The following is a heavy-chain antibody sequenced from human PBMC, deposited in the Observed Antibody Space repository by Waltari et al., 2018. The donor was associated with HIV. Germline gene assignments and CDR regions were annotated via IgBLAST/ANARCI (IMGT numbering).Heavy chain of an antibody. J-gene: IGHJ6*02. CDR1: VGSISRYY. CDR3: ARGPHSYYGMDV. V-gene: IGHV4-59*01. CDR2: TYNSGST. Sequence: QVQLQESGPGLVTPSETLSLTCTVSVGSISRYYWSWLRRPPRKGLGWLGYTYNSGSTNYDHALKSRVTMSVDTSKNKVSLKLSSVTAADTAVYYCARGPHSYYGMDVWGQGTTVTVSS.